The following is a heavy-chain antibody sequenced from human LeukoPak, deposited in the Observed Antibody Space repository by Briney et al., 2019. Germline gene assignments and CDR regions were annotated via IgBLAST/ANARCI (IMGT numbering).Heavy chain of an antibody. J-gene: IGHJ4*02. CDR1: GYSFTSYW. V-gene: IGHV5-51*01. Sequence: GESLKISCKGSGYSFTSYWIGWVRQMPGKGLDWMGIIYPGDSDTRYSPSFQGQVTISADKSISTAYLQWSSLKASDTAMYYCARQSHVVVVPAAMYDYWGQGTLVTVSS. D-gene: IGHD2-2*01. CDR2: IYPGDSDT. CDR3: ARQSHVVVVPAAMYDY.